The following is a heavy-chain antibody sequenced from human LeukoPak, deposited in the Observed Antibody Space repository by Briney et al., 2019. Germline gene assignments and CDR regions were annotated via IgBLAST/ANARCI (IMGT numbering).Heavy chain of an antibody. J-gene: IGHJ4*02. Sequence: GGSLRLSCAASGFTFSSYAMSWVRQAPGKGLEWVSAISGSGGSTYYADSVKGRFTISRDNAKNSLYLQMNSLRAEDTAVYYCARDFLARGVIDYWGQGTLVTVSS. CDR3: ARDFLARGVIDY. CDR2: ISGSGGST. CDR1: GFTFSSYA. D-gene: IGHD3-10*01. V-gene: IGHV3-23*01.